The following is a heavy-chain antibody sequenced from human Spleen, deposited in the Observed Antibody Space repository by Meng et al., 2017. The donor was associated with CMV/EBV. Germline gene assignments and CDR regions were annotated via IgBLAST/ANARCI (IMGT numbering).Heavy chain of an antibody. J-gene: IGHJ4*02. CDR2: IRYDGSNK. Sequence: GGSLRLSCAASGFTFSGSAMHWVRQAPGKGLEWVAFIRYDGSNKYHADSVKGRFTISRDNSKNTLYLQMNSLRAEDTAVYYCAKGPLDSSGYFDYWGQGTLVTVSS. D-gene: IGHD3-22*01. CDR3: AKGPLDSSGYFDY. V-gene: IGHV3-30*02. CDR1: GFTFSGSA.